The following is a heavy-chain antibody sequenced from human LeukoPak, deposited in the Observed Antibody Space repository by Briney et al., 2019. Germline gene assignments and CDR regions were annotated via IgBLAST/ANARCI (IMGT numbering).Heavy chain of an antibody. Sequence: GASVKASCKASGYTFTGYYMHWVRQAPGQGLEWMGIINPSGGSTSYAQKFQGRVTMTRDTSISTAYMELSRLRSDDTAVYYCASSDSGSYLAFDIWGQGTMVTVSS. CDR2: INPSGGST. CDR1: GYTFTGYY. CDR3: ASSDSGSYLAFDI. J-gene: IGHJ3*02. D-gene: IGHD1-26*01. V-gene: IGHV1-2*02.